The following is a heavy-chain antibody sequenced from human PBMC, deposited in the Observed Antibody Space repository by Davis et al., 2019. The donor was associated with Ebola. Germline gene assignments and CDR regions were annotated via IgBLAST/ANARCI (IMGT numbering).Heavy chain of an antibody. CDR3: ARGRRYYGSGSYLPSGMDV. CDR1: GFTFSDYW. CDR2: IKQDGSEK. V-gene: IGHV3-7*01. J-gene: IGHJ6*02. D-gene: IGHD3-10*01. Sequence: GESLKISCDGSGFTFSDYWMSWVRQAPGKGLEWVANIKQDGSEKYYVDSVKGRFTISRDNAKNSLYLQMNSLRAEDTAVYYCARGRRYYGSGSYLPSGMDVWGQGTTVTVSS.